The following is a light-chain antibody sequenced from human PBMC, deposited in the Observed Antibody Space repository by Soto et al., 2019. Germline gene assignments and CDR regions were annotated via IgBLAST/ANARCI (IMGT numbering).Light chain of an antibody. CDR2: TAS. Sequence: DIRMTQSPSSLSASVGDTVTITCRASQGISDYLSWFQHKPGEAPKLLIYTASSLQGGVPLRFSGAGSRTDFSLTISGLQPEDFATYHCLQYHSDWTFGQGTKVDIK. CDR1: QGISDY. CDR3: LQYHSDWT. J-gene: IGKJ1*01. V-gene: IGKV1-39*01.